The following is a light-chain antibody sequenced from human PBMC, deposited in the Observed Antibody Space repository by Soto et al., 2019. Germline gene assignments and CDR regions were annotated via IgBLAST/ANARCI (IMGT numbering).Light chain of an antibody. V-gene: IGKV1-5*01. Sequence: DIQMTQSPSILSASVGDRVTLTCRASQYINIHLAWYQQKPGKAPKLLIYDVSTLYSGVPSRFSGSGSGTEFTLTISSLQPDDVANYYCHQYNSYSTFGPGTKAEIK. CDR2: DVS. CDR3: HQYNSYST. J-gene: IGKJ3*01. CDR1: QYINIH.